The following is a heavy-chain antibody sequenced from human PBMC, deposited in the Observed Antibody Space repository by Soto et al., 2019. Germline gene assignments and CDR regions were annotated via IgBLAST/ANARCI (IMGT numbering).Heavy chain of an antibody. CDR3: ARGRGAAGTDSVQYYGMDV. CDR2: ISSSSSYI. Sequence: EVQLVESGGGLVKPGGSLRLSCAASGFTFSSYSMNWVRQAPGKGLEWVSSISSSSSYIYYADSVKGRFTISRDNAKNSLYRQMKSLRAEDTAVYYCARGRGAAGTDSVQYYGMDVWGQGTTVTVSS. CDR1: GFTFSSYS. D-gene: IGHD6-13*01. J-gene: IGHJ6*02. V-gene: IGHV3-21*01.